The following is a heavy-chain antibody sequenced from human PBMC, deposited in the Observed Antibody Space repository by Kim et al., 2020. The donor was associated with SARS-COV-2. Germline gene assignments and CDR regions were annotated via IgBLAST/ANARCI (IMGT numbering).Heavy chain of an antibody. J-gene: IGHJ4*02. CDR2: ISRTTTTV. V-gene: IGHV3-48*02. D-gene: IGHD2-15*01. Sequence: GGSLRLSCAASGFTFNAYSMNWVRQAPGRGLEWLSYISRTTTTVYYADSVKGRFSISRDNAKNSLYLQMNSLRDEDTGFYYCARGLDLYCTSASNCYSRSYRFDYWSQGALVTVSS. CDR3: ARGLDLYCTSASNCYSRSYRFDY. CDR1: GFTFNAYS.